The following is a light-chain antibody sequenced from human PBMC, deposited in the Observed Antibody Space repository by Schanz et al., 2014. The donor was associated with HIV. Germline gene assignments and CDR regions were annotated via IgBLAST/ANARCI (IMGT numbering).Light chain of an antibody. V-gene: IGLV2-14*03. CDR2: AVT. J-gene: IGLJ3*02. Sequence: QSALTQPASVSGSPGQSITISCTGTNYDIGGNDFVSWYQQHPGEAPKLLIYAVTDRPSGISNRFSGSKSANTASLTISGLQAEDEANYYCSSYTGTTTLVFGGGTKLTVL. CDR3: SSYTGTTTLV. CDR1: NYDIGGNDF.